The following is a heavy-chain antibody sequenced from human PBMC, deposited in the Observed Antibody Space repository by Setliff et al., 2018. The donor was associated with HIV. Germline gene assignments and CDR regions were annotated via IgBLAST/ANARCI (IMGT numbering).Heavy chain of an antibody. CDR1: GFSFSTYG. CDR3: ARSATNYNYYYYGMDV. J-gene: IGHJ6*02. Sequence: PGGSLRLSCAASGFSFSTYGMHWVRQAPGKGLEWVALIWYDESLNYYADSVKGRLTISRDNSKKTLFLQMNSLRAEDTGVYYCARSATNYNYYYYGMDVWGQGTTVTAP. V-gene: IGHV3-33*01. D-gene: IGHD4-4*01. CDR2: IWYDESLN.